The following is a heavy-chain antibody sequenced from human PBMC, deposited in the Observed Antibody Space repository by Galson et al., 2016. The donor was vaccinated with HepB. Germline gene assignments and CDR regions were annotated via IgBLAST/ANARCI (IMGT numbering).Heavy chain of an antibody. CDR1: GDSVSSNSAN. CDR2: AYYKSNWYY. V-gene: IGHV6-1*01. J-gene: IGHJ4*02. Sequence: CAISGDSVSSNSANWHWIRQSPSRGLEWLGRAYYKSNWYYDYAVSVKSRITINPATSKNQFSLQLNSVTPEDTAVYYCTRSSPFNTGTFDFWGQGTLVTVSS. CDR3: TRSSPFNTGTFDF. D-gene: IGHD1-26*01.